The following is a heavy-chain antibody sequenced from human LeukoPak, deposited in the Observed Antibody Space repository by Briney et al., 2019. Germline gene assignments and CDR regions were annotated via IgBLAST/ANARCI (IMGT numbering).Heavy chain of an antibody. V-gene: IGHV3-7*01. CDR3: ARVGYSDFWSGYYWDY. D-gene: IGHD3-3*01. CDR1: GFTFSRYW. CDR2: IKQDGSAQ. Sequence: GGSLILSCAASGFTFSRYWMNWVRQAPGKGLEWVANIKQDGSAQNYVDSVKGRFTISRDNARNSLYLQMSSLRAEDTAVYYCARVGYSDFWSGYYWDYWGQGTLATVSS. J-gene: IGHJ4*02.